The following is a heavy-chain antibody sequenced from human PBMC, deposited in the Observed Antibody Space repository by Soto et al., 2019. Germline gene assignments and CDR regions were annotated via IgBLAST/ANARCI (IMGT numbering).Heavy chain of an antibody. J-gene: IGHJ4*02. D-gene: IGHD6-13*01. CDR2: IYYSGST. CDR3: ARGGYSRSWYYFDY. Sequence: SETLSLTCTVSGGSISSYYWSWIRQPPGKGLEWIGYIYYSGSTNYNPSLKSRVTISVDTSKNQFSLKLSSVTAADTAVYYCARGGYSRSWYYFDYWGQGTLVTVSS. CDR1: GGSISSYY. V-gene: IGHV4-59*01.